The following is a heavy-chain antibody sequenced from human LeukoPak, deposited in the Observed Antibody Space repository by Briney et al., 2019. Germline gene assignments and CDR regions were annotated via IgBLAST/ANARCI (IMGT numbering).Heavy chain of an antibody. D-gene: IGHD5-18*01. CDR1: GFTFSSHT. CDR2: ISSTGDTI. Sequence: PGGSLRLSCAASGFTFSSHTMNWVRQAPGKGLEWVSYISSTGDTIYYADSVKGRFTISRDNARESVYLQMNSLRDEDTAVYYCARAVGYSYGYIYPNFDYWAREPWSPSPQ. V-gene: IGHV3-48*02. J-gene: IGHJ4*02. CDR3: ARAVGYSYGYIYPNFDY.